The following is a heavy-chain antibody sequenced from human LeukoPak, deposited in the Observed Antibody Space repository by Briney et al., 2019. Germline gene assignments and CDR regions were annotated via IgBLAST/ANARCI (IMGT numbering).Heavy chain of an antibody. D-gene: IGHD6-13*01. V-gene: IGHV1-2*02. J-gene: IGHJ4*02. CDR3: ARDSGTSSSWYDY. CDR1: GYTFTGYY. Sequence: ASVKVSCKTSGYTFTGYYMHWVRQAPGQGLEWMGWINPNSGGTNYAQKVQGRVTMTRDTSISTAYMELSRLRSDDTAVYYCARDSGTSSSWYDYWGQGTLVTVSS. CDR2: INPNSGGT.